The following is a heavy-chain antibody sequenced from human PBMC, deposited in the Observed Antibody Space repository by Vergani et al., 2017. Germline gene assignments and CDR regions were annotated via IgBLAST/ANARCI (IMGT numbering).Heavy chain of an antibody. CDR2: INHSGST. D-gene: IGHD3-3*01. J-gene: IGHJ4*02. CDR1: GGSFSGYY. CDR3: AGSITIFGVERC. Sequence: QVQLQQWGAGLLKPSETLSLTCAVYGGSFSGYYWSWIRQPPGKGLEWIGEINHSGSTNYNPSLKSRVTISVDTSKNQFSLKLGSVTAADTAVYYCAGSITIFGVERCWGQGTLVTVSS. V-gene: IGHV4-34*01.